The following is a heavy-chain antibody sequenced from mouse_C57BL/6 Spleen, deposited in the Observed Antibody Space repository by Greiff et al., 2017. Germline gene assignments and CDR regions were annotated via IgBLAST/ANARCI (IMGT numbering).Heavy chain of an antibody. Sequence: QVQLKQPGAELVRPGSSVKLSCKASGYTFTSYWMHWVKQRPIQGLEWIGNIDPSDSETHYNQKFKDKATLTVDKSSSTAYMQLSSLTSEDSAVYYCARGGGTTVVAKDYWGQGTTLTVSS. CDR2: IDPSDSET. CDR3: ARGGGTTVVAKDY. D-gene: IGHD1-1*01. V-gene: IGHV1-52*01. CDR1: GYTFTSYW. J-gene: IGHJ2*01.